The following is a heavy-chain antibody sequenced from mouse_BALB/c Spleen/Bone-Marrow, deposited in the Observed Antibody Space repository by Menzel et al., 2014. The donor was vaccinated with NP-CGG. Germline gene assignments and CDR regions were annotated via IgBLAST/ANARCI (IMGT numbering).Heavy chain of an antibody. CDR3: ARHEDGYYDDMDY. Sequence: EVKLMESGGGLVKPGGSLKLSCAASGFAFSSYDMSWVRQTPEKRLEWVAYISSGGGSTYYPDTVKGRFTISRDNAKNTLYLQMSSLKSEDTAMYYCARHEDGYYDDMDYWGQGTSVTVSS. V-gene: IGHV5-12-1*01. CDR2: ISSGGGST. CDR1: GFAFSSYD. J-gene: IGHJ4*01. D-gene: IGHD2-3*01.